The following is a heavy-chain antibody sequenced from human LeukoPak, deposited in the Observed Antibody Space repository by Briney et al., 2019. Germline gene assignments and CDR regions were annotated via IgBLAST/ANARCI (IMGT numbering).Heavy chain of an antibody. D-gene: IGHD6-19*01. V-gene: IGHV5-51*01. CDR2: IYPGDSDA. J-gene: IGHJ4*02. CDR3: ARLQDEQWLVAY. CDR1: GDSFSTYW. Sequence: GESLKISCNVSGDSFSTYWIAWVRQRPGEGLEWMGIIYPGDSDAEYSPSFEGHVTFSVDKSAGSAFLQWHSLKASDTAMYYCARLQDEQWLVAYWGQGTLVTVSS.